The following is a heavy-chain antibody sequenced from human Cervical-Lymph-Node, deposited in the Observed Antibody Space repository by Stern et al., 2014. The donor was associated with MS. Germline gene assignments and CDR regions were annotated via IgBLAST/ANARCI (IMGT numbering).Heavy chain of an antibody. CDR2: ISGSASTI. V-gene: IGHV3-11*01. D-gene: IGHD1-1*01. Sequence: QVQLVESGGGLVKPGGSLRLSCAASGFTFSDYYMSWIRLAPGKGLEWVSYISGSASTIYYADSVKGRFTISRDNAKNSLYLQMNSLRAEDTAVYYCARENWSANFYYYYGMDVWGQGTTVTVSS. CDR3: ARENWSANFYYYYGMDV. J-gene: IGHJ6*02. CDR1: GFTFSDYY.